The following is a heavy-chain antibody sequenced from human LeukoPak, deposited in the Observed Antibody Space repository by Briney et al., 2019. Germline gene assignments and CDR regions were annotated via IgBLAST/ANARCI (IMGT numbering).Heavy chain of an antibody. V-gene: IGHV3-21*01. CDR2: ISGSSSYI. Sequence: PGGSLRLSCAASGFNFNTYSMNWVRQAPGKGLEWVSSISGSSSYIYHADSVKGRFTISRDNAKNSLYLQMNSLRAEDTAVYYCAREDVVVAATTPFDYWGQGTLVTVSS. CDR1: GFNFNTYS. D-gene: IGHD2-15*01. CDR3: AREDVVVAATTPFDY. J-gene: IGHJ4*02.